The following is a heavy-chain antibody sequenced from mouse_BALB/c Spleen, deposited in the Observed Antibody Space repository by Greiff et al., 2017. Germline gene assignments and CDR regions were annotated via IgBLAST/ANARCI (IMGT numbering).Heavy chain of an antibody. J-gene: IGHJ4*01. CDR1: GFSLTSYG. Sequence: QVQLKESGPGLVAPSQSLSITCTVSGFSLTSYGVHWVRQPPGKGLEWLGMIWGDGSTDYNSALKSRLSISKDNSKSQVFLKMNSLQTDDTARYYCARDRMDYWGQGTSVTVSS. CDR3: ARDRMDY. CDR2: IWGDGST. V-gene: IGHV2-6-7*01.